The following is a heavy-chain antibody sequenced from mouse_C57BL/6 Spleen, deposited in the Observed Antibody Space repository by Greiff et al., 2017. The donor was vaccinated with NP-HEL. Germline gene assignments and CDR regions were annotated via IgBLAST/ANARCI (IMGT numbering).Heavy chain of an antibody. CDR2: IRNKANGYTT. CDR3: ARYKALRDAMDY. V-gene: IGHV7-3*01. J-gene: IGHJ4*01. Sequence: EVKLVESGGGLVQPGGSLSLSCAASGFTFTDYYMSWVRQPPGKALEWLGFIRNKANGYTTEYSASVKGRFTISRDNSQSILYLQMNALRAEDRATYYCARYKALRDAMDYWGQGTSVTVSS. CDR1: GFTFTDYY. D-gene: IGHD3-2*02.